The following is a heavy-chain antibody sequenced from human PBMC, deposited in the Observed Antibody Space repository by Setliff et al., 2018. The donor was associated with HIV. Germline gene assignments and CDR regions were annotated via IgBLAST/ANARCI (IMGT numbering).Heavy chain of an antibody. CDR1: GYSISSDYY. D-gene: IGHD3-3*01. CDR2: IYHSGGT. V-gene: IGHV4-38-2*01. Sequence: SETLSLTCAVSGYSISSDYYWGWIRQPPGKGLEWIGTIYHSGGTHYNPSLRSRVTISVDTSKNHFSLKLSSVTAADTAVFYCARVPFTTGFDYWGQGILVTVSS. J-gene: IGHJ4*02. CDR3: ARVPFTTGFDY.